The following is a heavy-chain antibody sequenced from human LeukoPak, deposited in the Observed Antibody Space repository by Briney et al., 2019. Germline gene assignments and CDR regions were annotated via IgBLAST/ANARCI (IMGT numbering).Heavy chain of an antibody. V-gene: IGHV1-2*02. D-gene: IGHD6-6*01. CDR1: GYTFTGYY. CDR2: INPNSGGT. CDR3: ARGRIAARAFDP. Sequence: ASVKVSCKASGYTFTGYYMHWVRQAPGQGLEWMGWINPNSGGTNYAQRFQGRVTMTRDTSISTAYMELSRLRSDDTAVYYCARGRIAARAFDPWGQGTLVTVSS. J-gene: IGHJ5*02.